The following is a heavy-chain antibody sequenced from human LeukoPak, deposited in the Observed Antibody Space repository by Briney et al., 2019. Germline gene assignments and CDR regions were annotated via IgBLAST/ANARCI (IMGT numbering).Heavy chain of an antibody. CDR2: INPNSGGT. CDR3: ARGAHVSGTYYSDY. J-gene: IGHJ4*02. V-gene: IGHV1-2*02. D-gene: IGHD3-10*01. Sequence: ASVKVSCKASGYTFTGYYIHWVRQAPGQGLEWMGWINPNSGGTYYAQMFQGRVTMTRDTSITTAYMELSRLRSDDRAVYYCARGAHVSGTYYSDYWGQGTLVTVSS. CDR1: GYTFTGYY.